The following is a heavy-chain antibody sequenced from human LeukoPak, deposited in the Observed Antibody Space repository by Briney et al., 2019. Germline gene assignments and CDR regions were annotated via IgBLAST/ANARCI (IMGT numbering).Heavy chain of an antibody. Sequence: PSETLSLTCAVSGGSISSSSYYWGWIRQPPGKGLEWIGSIYYSGSTYYNPSLKSRVTISVDTSKNQFSLKLSSVTAADTAVYYCARLSTQGSGYDLGDYFDYWGQGTLVTVSS. CDR3: ARLSTQGSGYDLGDYFDY. CDR1: GGSISSSSYY. D-gene: IGHD5-12*01. J-gene: IGHJ4*02. CDR2: IYYSGST. V-gene: IGHV4-39*01.